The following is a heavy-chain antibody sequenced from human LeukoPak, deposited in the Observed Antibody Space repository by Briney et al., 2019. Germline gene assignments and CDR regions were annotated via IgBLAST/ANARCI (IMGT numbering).Heavy chain of an antibody. D-gene: IGHD6-19*01. CDR1: GGTFSSYA. V-gene: IGHV1-69*04. Sequence: GASVKVSCKASGGTFSSYAISWVRQAPGQGLEWMGRIIPILGVANYAQKFQGRVTITADKSTSTAYMELSSLRSEDTAVYYCARDPPPAVAGTIGYYGMDVWGQGTTVTVSS. CDR2: IIPILGVA. CDR3: ARDPPPAVAGTIGYYGMDV. J-gene: IGHJ6*02.